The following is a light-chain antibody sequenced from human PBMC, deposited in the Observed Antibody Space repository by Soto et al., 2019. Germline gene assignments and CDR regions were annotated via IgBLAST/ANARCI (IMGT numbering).Light chain of an antibody. CDR1: QSISSW. CDR2: DAS. CDR3: QQYNSYPWT. V-gene: IGKV1-5*01. J-gene: IGKJ1*01. Sequence: DIQMTQSPSTLSASVGDRFTITCRASQSISSWLAWYQQKPGKAPKLLIYDASSLESGVPSRFSGSGSGTEFTLTISSLQPDDFATYYCQQYNSYPWTLGQGTKVDIK.